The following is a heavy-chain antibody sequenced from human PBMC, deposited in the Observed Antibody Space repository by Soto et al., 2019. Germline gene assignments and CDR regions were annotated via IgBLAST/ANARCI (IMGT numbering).Heavy chain of an antibody. D-gene: IGHD6-19*01. CDR1: GFTFSSYS. Sequence: EVQLVESGGGLVKPGGSLRLSCAASGFTFSSYSMNWVRQAPGKGLEWVSSISSSSSYIYYADSVKGRFTISRDNAKNSLYLQMNSLRAEDTAVYYCARGRSSGWYLDYWGQGTLVTVSS. CDR2: ISSSSSYI. V-gene: IGHV3-21*01. CDR3: ARGRSSGWYLDY. J-gene: IGHJ4*02.